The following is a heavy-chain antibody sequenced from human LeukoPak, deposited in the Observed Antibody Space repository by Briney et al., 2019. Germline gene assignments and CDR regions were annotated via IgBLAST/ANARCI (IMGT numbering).Heavy chain of an antibody. CDR2: IKSKTDGGTT. V-gene: IGHV3-15*01. Sequence: PGGSLRLSCAASGFTSSNAWISWVRQAPGKGLEWVGRIKSKTDGGTTDYAAPVKGRFTISRDDSKNTLYLQMNSLKTEDTAVYYCTTENYDILTGYYDYWGQGTLVTVSS. J-gene: IGHJ4*02. D-gene: IGHD3-9*01. CDR1: GFTSSNAW. CDR3: TTENYDILTGYYDY.